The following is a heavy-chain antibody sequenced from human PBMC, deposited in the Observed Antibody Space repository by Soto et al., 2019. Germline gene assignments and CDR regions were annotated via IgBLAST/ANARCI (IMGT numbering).Heavy chain of an antibody. Sequence: GASVKVSCKASGYTFTSYGISWVRQAPGQGLEWMGWISAYNGNTNYAQKLQGRVTMTTDTSTSTAYMELRSLRSDDTAVYYCASVSRDFWTGYNWFDPWGQGTLVTVSS. D-gene: IGHD3-3*01. J-gene: IGHJ5*02. CDR2: ISAYNGNT. CDR1: GYTFTSYG. CDR3: ASVSRDFWTGYNWFDP. V-gene: IGHV1-18*04.